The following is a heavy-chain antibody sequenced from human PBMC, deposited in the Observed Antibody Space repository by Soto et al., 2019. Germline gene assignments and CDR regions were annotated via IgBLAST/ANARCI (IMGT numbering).Heavy chain of an antibody. V-gene: IGHV3-21*01. D-gene: IGHD4-17*01. Sequence: SLRLSCAASGFNFETYSMSWVRQAPGKGLEWVSSITTTSTYIYYADSVKGRFTVSRDNAQNSLFLQLDSLRADDTAVYYCARDLYGDYDDDYWGPGTLVTVSS. J-gene: IGHJ4*02. CDR2: ITTTSTYI. CDR3: ARDLYGDYDDDY. CDR1: GFNFETYS.